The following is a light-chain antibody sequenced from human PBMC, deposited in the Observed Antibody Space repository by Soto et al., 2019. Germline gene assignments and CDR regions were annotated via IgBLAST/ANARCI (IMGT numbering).Light chain of an antibody. CDR3: QQYGSSPPT. Sequence: EIVLTQSPATLSLSPGERATLSCRASQSVSSSYLAWYQQKPGQAPRLLIYGASSRATGIPDRFSGSGSGTDFTLTISRLEPEDFAVYYCQQYGSSPPTFGPGT. J-gene: IGKJ3*01. V-gene: IGKV3-20*01. CDR1: QSVSSSY. CDR2: GAS.